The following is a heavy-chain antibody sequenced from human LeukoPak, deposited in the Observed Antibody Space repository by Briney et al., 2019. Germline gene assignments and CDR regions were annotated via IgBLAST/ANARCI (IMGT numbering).Heavy chain of an antibody. D-gene: IGHD3-3*01. CDR3: AREGSYDFWSGYHRPPYYYGMDV. J-gene: IGHJ6*02. CDR2: ISSSSSTI. CDR1: GFTFSSYS. Sequence: PGGSLRLSCAASGFTFSSYSMNWVRQAPGKGLEWVSYISSSSSTIYYADSVKGRFTISRDNAKNSLYLQMNSLRAEDTAVYYCAREGSYDFWSGYHRPPYYYGMDVWGQGTTVTVSS. V-gene: IGHV3-48*01.